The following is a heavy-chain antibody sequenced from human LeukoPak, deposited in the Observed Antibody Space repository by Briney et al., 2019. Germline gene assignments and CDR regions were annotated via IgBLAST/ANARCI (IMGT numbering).Heavy chain of an antibody. CDR2: IIPIFGTA. CDR1: GGTFSSYA. CDR3: ARAVDYYDSSGYFHYFDY. Sequence: ASVKVSCTASGGTFSSYAISWVRQAPGQGLEWMGGIIPIFGTANYAQKFQGRVTITADESTSTAYMELSSLRSEDTAVYYCARAVDYYDSSGYFHYFDYWGQGTLVTVSS. D-gene: IGHD3-22*01. V-gene: IGHV1-69*13. J-gene: IGHJ4*02.